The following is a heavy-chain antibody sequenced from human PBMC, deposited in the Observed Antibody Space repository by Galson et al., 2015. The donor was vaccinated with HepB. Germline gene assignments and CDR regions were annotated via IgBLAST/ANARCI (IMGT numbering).Heavy chain of an antibody. D-gene: IGHD3-22*01. CDR2: IAVIGRST. J-gene: IGHJ2*01. CDR1: GFTFSHYA. V-gene: IGHV3-23*01. CDR3: AKDYYDDTSGGCYPTDWYFDL. Sequence: SLRLSCAASGFTFSHYAMTWVRQAPGKGLEWVSGIAVIGRSTYYADSVKGRFTMSRDNTKNMLFLQMNSLGAEDTAVYYCAKDYYDDTSGGCYPTDWYFDLWGRGTLVTVSS.